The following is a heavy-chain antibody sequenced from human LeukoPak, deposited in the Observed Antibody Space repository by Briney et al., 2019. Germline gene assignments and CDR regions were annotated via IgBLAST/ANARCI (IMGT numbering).Heavy chain of an antibody. D-gene: IGHD4-17*01. J-gene: IGHJ4*02. CDR3: ARDFAQYGDYGGYFDY. Sequence: SVKVSCKASGGTFSSRYGISWVRQAPGQGLEWMGRIVPFLPTAYYEQKFQGRVTITADESTSTAYMELSSLRSEDTAVYYCARDFAQYGDYGGYFDYWGQGTLVTVSS. CDR1: GGTFSSRYG. V-gene: IGHV1-69*11. CDR2: IVPFLPTA.